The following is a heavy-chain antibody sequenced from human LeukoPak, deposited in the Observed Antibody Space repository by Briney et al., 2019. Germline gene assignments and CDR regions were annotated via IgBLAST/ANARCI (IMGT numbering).Heavy chain of an antibody. CDR2: IYPGDSDT. CDR3: ARRSYYDSSSYYHIDY. V-gene: IGHV5-51*01. D-gene: IGHD3-22*01. CDR1: GYSFTSCW. J-gene: IGHJ4*02. Sequence: GESLKISCKGSGYSFTSCWIGWVRQMPGKGLEWMGIIYPGDSDTRYSPSFQGQVTISADKSISTAYLQWSSLKASDTAMYYCARRSYYDSSSYYHIDYWGQGTLVTVSS.